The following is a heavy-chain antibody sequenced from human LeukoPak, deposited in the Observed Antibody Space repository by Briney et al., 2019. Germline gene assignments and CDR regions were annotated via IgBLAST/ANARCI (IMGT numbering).Heavy chain of an antibody. V-gene: IGHV4-31*03. CDR2: IYYSGST. CDR1: GGSISSGGYY. Sequence: PSQTLSLTCTVSGGSISSGGYYWRWIRQHPGKGLEWIGYIYYSGSTYYNPSLKSRVTISVDTSKSQFSLKLSSVTAADTAVYYCARIDRSYYSGFDYWGQGTLVTVSS. D-gene: IGHD3-10*01. J-gene: IGHJ4*02. CDR3: ARIDRSYYSGFDY.